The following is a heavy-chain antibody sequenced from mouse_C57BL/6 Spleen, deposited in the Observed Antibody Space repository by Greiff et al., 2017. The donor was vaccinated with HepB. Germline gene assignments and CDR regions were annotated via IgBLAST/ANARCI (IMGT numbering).Heavy chain of an antibody. J-gene: IGHJ1*03. CDR2: IDPSDSET. CDR1: GYTFTSYW. CDR3: ARDPYYGSSPFDV. D-gene: IGHD1-1*01. Sequence: VQLQQPGAELVRPGSSVKLSCKASGYTFTSYWMHWVKQRPIQGLEWIGNIDPSDSETHYNQKFKDKATLTVDKSSSTAYMQLSSLTSEDSAVYYCARDPYYGSSPFDVWGTGTTVTVSS. V-gene: IGHV1-52*01.